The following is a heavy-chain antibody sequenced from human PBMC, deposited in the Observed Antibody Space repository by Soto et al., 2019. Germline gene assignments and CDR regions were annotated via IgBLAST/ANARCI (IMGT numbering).Heavy chain of an antibody. CDR1: GGSISSGGYY. Sequence: SETLSLTCTVSGGSISSGGYYWSWIRQHPGKGLEWIGYIYYSGSTYYNPSLKSRVTISVDTSKNQFSLKLSSVTAADTAVYYCARDVSLGITMVRGVIKDTDYYYGMDVWGQGTTVTVSS. CDR2: IYYSGST. D-gene: IGHD3-10*01. J-gene: IGHJ6*02. CDR3: ARDVSLGITMVRGVIKDTDYYYGMDV. V-gene: IGHV4-31*03.